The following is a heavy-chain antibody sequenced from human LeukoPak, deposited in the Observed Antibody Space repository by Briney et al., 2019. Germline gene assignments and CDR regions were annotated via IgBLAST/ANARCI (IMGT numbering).Heavy chain of an antibody. J-gene: IGHJ6*02. CDR3: ARDSSGYDFWSGYYNYYYGMDV. Sequence: ASVKVSCKASGYTFTGYYMHWVRQAPGQGLEWMGWINPNSGGTNYAQKFQGRVTMTGDTSISTAYMELSRLRSDDTAVYYCARDSSGYDFWSGYYNYYYGMDVWGQGTTVTVSS. CDR2: INPNSGGT. D-gene: IGHD3-3*01. CDR1: GYTFTGYY. V-gene: IGHV1-2*02.